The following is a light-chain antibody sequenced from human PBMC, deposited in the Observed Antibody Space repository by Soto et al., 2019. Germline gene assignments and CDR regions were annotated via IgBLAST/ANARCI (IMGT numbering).Light chain of an antibody. Sequence: EIVLTQSPGTLSLSPGERATLSCRASQSVSSSYLAWYQQKPGQAPRLLIYGASSRATGIPDRFSGSGSGTDFTLNISRLEPEDFAVYYCRQYGSSRTFGQGTKVDSK. CDR1: QSVSSSY. CDR2: GAS. J-gene: IGKJ1*01. V-gene: IGKV3-20*01. CDR3: RQYGSSRT.